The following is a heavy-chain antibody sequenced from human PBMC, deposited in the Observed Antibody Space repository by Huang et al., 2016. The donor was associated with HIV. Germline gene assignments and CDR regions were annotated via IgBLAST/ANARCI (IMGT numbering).Heavy chain of an antibody. CDR2: VSAYSGYT. CDR3: ARVPSDHFSDY. J-gene: IGHJ4*02. Sequence: QIQLVQSGPEVKKPGASVKVSCKASGYTFSIYGISWVRQAPGQGPAWMGLVSAYSGYTNESQKFQGRVTMTADTSASTAYMDVRSLTSDDTAVYYCARVPSDHFSDYWGQGTLVTVSS. CDR1: GYTFSIYG. V-gene: IGHV1-18*01.